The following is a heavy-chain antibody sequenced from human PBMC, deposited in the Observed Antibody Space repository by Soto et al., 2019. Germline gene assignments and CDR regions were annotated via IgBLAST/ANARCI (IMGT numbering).Heavy chain of an antibody. J-gene: IGHJ6*03. CDR3: ARVTEKYYYGSGSYSSYYYYYMDV. CDR2: ISAYNGNT. V-gene: IGHV1-18*01. D-gene: IGHD3-10*01. CDR1: GYTFTCYA. Sequence: EASVKVSCKASGYTFTCYAISWARQAPGKGLEWMGWISAYNGNTNYAQKLQGRVTMTTDTSTSTAYMELRSLRSDDTAVYYCARVTEKYYYGSGSYSSYYYYYMDVWGKGTTVTVSS.